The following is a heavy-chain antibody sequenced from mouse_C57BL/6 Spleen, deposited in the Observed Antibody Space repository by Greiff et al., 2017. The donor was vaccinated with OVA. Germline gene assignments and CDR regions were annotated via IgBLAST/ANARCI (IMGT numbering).Heavy chain of an antibody. J-gene: IGHJ2*01. CDR2: IDPETGGT. CDR1: GYTFTDYE. D-gene: IGHD3-2*01. CDR3: TRRWGQLG. Sequence: QVHVKQSGAELVRPGASVTLSCKASGYTFTDYEMHWVKQTPVHGLEWIGAIDPETGGTAYNQKFKGKAILTADKSSSTAYMELRSLTSEDSAVYYCTRRWGQLGWGQGTTLTVSS. V-gene: IGHV1-15*01.